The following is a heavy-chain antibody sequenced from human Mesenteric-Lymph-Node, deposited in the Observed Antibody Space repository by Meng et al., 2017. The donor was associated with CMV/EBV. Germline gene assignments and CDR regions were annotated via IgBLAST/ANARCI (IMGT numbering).Heavy chain of an antibody. Sequence: ASVKVSCKASGYTFTSYGISWVRQAPGQGLEWMGWISAYNGNTNYAQKLQGRVTMTTDTSTSTAYMELRSLRSDDTAVYYCARAKAVAGTWPFYYYGMDVWGQGTTVTVSS. V-gene: IGHV1-18*01. D-gene: IGHD6-19*01. CDR1: GYTFTSYG. J-gene: IGHJ6*02. CDR3: ARAKAVAGTWPFYYYGMDV. CDR2: ISAYNGNT.